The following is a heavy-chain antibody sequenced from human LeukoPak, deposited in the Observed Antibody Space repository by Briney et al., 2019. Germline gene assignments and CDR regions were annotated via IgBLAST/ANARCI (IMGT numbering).Heavy chain of an antibody. Sequence: GGSLRLSCAASGFTFSSYAMSWVRQAPGKGLEWVSAISGSGGSTYYADSVKGRFTISRDNSKNTLYLQMNSLRAEDTAVYYCAKDRDIVVVPAAFSPLGGQGTLVTVSS. D-gene: IGHD2-2*01. V-gene: IGHV3-23*01. CDR1: GFTFSSYA. CDR3: AKDRDIVVVPAAFSPL. CDR2: ISGSGGST. J-gene: IGHJ4*02.